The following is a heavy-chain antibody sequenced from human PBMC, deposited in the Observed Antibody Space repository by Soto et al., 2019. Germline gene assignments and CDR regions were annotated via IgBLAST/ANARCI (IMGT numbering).Heavy chain of an antibody. CDR3: ARFPVIPARRYFDY. CDR2: IYYSGST. Sequence: SETLSLTCTVAGVSITSGGYYWIWIRQHPGKGLECIGYIYYSGSTYYNPSLKSRVTISVDTAKNQFSLKLSSVTAADTAVYYCARFPVIPARRYFDYWGQGTMVTVSS. V-gene: IGHV4-31*03. D-gene: IGHD3-16*02. CDR1: GVSITSGGYY. J-gene: IGHJ4*02.